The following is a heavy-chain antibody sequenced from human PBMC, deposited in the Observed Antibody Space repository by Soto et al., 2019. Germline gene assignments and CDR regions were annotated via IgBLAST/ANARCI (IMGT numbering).Heavy chain of an antibody. J-gene: IGHJ4*02. V-gene: IGHV1-3*01. Sequence: VASVKVSCKASGYIFTGYAIHWVRQAPGQRHEWMGWINGGNGDTKYSQKFQGRVTITRDTSASTAYMELTSLGSEDTAVYHCARGYCSSTSCQYYFDFWGQGTLVTVSS. CDR3: ARGYCSSTSCQYYFDF. CDR1: GYIFTGYA. CDR2: INGGNGDT. D-gene: IGHD2-2*01.